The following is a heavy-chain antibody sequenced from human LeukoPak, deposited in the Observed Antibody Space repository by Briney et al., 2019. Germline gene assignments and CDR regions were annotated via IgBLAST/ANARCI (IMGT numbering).Heavy chain of an antibody. D-gene: IGHD3-22*01. Sequence: SETLSLTCTVSGGSISSHYWSWIRQPPGKGLEWIGEINHSGSTNYNPSLKSRVTISVDTSKNQFSLKLSSVTAADTAVYYCARAYYYDSSGSVWGKGTTVTVSS. CDR1: GGSISSHY. J-gene: IGHJ6*04. CDR2: INHSGST. V-gene: IGHV4-34*01. CDR3: ARAYYYDSSGSV.